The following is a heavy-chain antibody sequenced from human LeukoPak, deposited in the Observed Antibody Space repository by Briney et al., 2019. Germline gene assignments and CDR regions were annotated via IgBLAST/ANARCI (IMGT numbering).Heavy chain of an antibody. D-gene: IGHD1-26*01. CDR2: ISPYNGDT. V-gene: IGHV1-18*01. Sequence: ASVTVSCKASGYTFTSYDINWVRQAPGQGLEWMGWISPYNGDTHFAQKFQGRVTMTTDTSTNTAYMELRSLTSDDTAVYYCARGSYYDYWGQGTLVPVPS. CDR1: GYTFTSYD. CDR3: ARGSYYDY. J-gene: IGHJ4*02.